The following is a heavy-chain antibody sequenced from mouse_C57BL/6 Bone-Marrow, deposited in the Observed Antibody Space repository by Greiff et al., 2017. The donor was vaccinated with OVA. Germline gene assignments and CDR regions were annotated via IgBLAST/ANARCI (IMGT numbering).Heavy chain of an antibody. Sequence: DVHLVESGGGLVQPGGSLKLSCAASGFTFSDYGMAWVRQAPRKGPEWVAFISNLAYSIYYADTVTGRFTISRENSKNTLYLEMSSLRSEDTAMYYCARHDYGYAWFAYWGQGTLVTVSA. CDR1: GFTFSDYG. CDR3: ARHDYGYAWFAY. CDR2: ISNLAYSI. J-gene: IGHJ3*01. V-gene: IGHV5-15*01. D-gene: IGHD2-2*01.